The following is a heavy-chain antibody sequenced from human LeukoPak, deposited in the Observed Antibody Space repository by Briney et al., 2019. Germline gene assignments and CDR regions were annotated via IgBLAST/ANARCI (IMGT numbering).Heavy chain of an antibody. Sequence: SGTLSLTCTVSGGSISSSSYYWGWIRQPPGKGLEWIGSIYYSGSTYYNPSLKSRVTISVDTSKNQFSLKLSSVTAADTAVYYCASRYCSGGSCYGPVNYWGQGTLVTVSS. CDR1: GGSISSSSYY. CDR2: IYYSGST. V-gene: IGHV4-39*01. J-gene: IGHJ4*02. CDR3: ASRYCSGGSCYGPVNY. D-gene: IGHD2-15*01.